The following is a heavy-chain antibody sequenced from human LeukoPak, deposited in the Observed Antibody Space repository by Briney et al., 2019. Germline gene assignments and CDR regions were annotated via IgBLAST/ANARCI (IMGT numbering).Heavy chain of an antibody. CDR3: ARENIGYCRGGSCYMGAFDI. CDR2: IYYTGST. J-gene: IGHJ3*02. V-gene: IGHV4-59*01. D-gene: IGHD2-15*01. Sequence: SETLSLTCIVSGGSISSYYWSWIRQPPGKGLEWIGYIYYTGSTNYNPSLKSRVTISVHASQNQFSLKLSSVTAADTAVYYCARENIGYCRGGSCYMGAFDIWGQGTMVTVSS. CDR1: GGSISSYY.